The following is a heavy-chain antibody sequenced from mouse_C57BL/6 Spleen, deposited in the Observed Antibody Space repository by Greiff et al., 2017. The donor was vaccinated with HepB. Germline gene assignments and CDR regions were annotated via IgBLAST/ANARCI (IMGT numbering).Heavy chain of an antibody. J-gene: IGHJ1*03. CDR3: AREGGVGPYWYFDV. CDR2: IYPGSGNT. CDR1: GYSFTSYY. V-gene: IGHV1-66*01. Sequence: QVQLKESGPELVKPGASVKISCKASGYSFTSYYIHWVKQRPGQGLEWIGWIYPGSGNTKYNEKFKGKATLTADTSSSTAYMQLSSLTSEDSAVYYCAREGGVGPYWYFDVWGTGTTVTVSS.